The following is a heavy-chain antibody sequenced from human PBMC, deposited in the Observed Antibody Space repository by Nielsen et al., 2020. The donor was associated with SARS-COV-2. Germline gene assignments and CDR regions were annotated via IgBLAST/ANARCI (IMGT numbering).Heavy chain of an antibody. CDR1: GFTFSSYT. CDR3: ARDGGFCSGGSCYYYGMDV. D-gene: IGHD2-15*01. V-gene: IGHV3-21*01. Sequence: GGSLRLSCAASGFTFSSYTMSWVRQAPGKGLEWVSSITSTSSYIYSADSLKGRFTISRDNAKNSLYLQMNGLRAEDTAVYYYARDGGFCSGGSCYYYGMDVWGQGTTVTVSS. CDR2: ITSTSSYI. J-gene: IGHJ6*02.